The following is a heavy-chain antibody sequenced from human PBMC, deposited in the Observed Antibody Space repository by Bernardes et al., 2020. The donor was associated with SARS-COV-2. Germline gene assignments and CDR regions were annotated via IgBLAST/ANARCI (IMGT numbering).Heavy chain of an antibody. Sequence: GGSLRLSCAASGFSVSNNYMSWVRQAPGKGLEWVSLLHSGGSTYYADSVKGRFTISRDNSKNTLSLQMDRLRSEDTAVYYCVRGPFIAPFDYWGQGTLVTVSS. J-gene: IGHJ4*02. CDR2: LHSGGST. CDR3: VRGPFIAPFDY. D-gene: IGHD6-13*01. V-gene: IGHV3-66*02. CDR1: GFSVSNNY.